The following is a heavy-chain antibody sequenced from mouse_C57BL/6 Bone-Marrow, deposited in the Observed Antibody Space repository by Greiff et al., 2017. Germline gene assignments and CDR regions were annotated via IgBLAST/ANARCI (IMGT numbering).Heavy chain of an antibody. CDR1: GYTFTGYW. J-gene: IGHJ2*01. CDR2: ILPGSGST. Sequence: QVQLQQSGAELMKPGASVKLSCKATGYTFTGYWIEWVKQRPGHGLEWIGEILPGSGSTNYNEKFKGKATFTADKSSNTAYMQLSSLTTDDSAIYYCAREATIVSHFDYWGQGTTLTVSS. V-gene: IGHV1-9*01. CDR3: AREATIVSHFDY. D-gene: IGHD2-5*01.